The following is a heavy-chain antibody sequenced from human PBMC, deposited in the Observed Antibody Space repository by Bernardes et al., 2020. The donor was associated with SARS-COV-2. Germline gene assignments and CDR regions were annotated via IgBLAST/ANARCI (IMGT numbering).Heavy chain of an antibody. J-gene: IGHJ3*02. V-gene: IGHV3-13*04. D-gene: IGHD6-13*01. CDR1: GFTLRDYD. CDR2: IGAAGDT. CDR3: SRGYTSALEI. Sequence: GSLRLSCAVSGFTLRDYDMFWVRQAPGKGLEWVAFIGAAGDTEYSGAVKGRFTISKKEARNTLYLQMNSLRAGDTAIYYCSRGYTSALEIWGQGTMVTVS.